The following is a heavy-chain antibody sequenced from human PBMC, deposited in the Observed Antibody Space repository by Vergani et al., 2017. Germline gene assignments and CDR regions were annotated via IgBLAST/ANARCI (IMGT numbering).Heavy chain of an antibody. CDR2: INHSGST. V-gene: IGHV4-34*01. J-gene: IGHJ4*02. D-gene: IGHD5-18*01. Sequence: QVQLQQWGAGLFKPSETLSLTCAVYGGSFSGYYWSWIRQPPGKGLEWIGEINHSGSTNYNPSLKSRVTISVDTSKNQFALKLSSVTAAGTAVYYGAGGRGYSYGPVDYWGQGTLVTVSS. CDR1: GGSFSGYY. CDR3: AGGRGYSYGPVDY.